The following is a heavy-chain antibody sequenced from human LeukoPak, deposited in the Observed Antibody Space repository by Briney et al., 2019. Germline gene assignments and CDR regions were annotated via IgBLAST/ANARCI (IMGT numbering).Heavy chain of an antibody. D-gene: IGHD1-26*01. CDR3: ASIGAFDI. V-gene: IGHV4-30-4*08. CDR2: IYYSGST. CDR1: GFTFSDYY. J-gene: IGHJ3*02. Sequence: LRLSCAASGFTFSDYYMSWIRQPPGKGLEWIGYIYYSGSTYYNPSLKSRVTISVDTPKNQFSLKLSSVTAADTAVCYCASIGAFDIWGQGTMVTVSS.